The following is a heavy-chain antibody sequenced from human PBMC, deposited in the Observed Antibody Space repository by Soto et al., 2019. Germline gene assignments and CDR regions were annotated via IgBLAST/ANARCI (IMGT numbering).Heavy chain of an antibody. D-gene: IGHD4-17*01. CDR1: GGSISSGGYS. CDR2: IYHSGST. V-gene: IGHV4-30-2*01. CDR3: ARAEYDDGDYGWFDP. J-gene: IGHJ5*02. Sequence: QLQLQESGSGLVKPSQTLSLTCAVSGGSISSGGYSWSWIRQPPGKGLEWIGYIYHSGSTYYNPSLKSRVTISVDRSKNLFCLQLSSVTAADTAVYHCARAEYDDGDYGWFDPWGQGTLVTVSS.